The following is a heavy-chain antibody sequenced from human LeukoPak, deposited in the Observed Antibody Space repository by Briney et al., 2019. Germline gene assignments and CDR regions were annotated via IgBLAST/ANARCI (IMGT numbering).Heavy chain of an antibody. Sequence: GGSLRLSCAASGFTFSDYYMSWIRQAPGKGLEWVSYISSSSYTNYADSVKGRFTISRDNAKNSLYLQMNSLRAEDTAVYYCARDSPNDDAFDIWGQGTMVTVSS. V-gene: IGHV3-11*06. CDR2: ISSSSYT. J-gene: IGHJ3*02. CDR1: GFTFSDYY. CDR3: ARDSPNDDAFDI. D-gene: IGHD1-1*01.